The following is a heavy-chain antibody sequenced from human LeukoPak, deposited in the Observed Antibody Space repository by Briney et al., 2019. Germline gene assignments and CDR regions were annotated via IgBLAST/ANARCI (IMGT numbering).Heavy chain of an antibody. Sequence: ALVKVSCKASGGTSSSYAISWVRQAPGQGLEWMGGIIPIFGTANYAQKFQGRVTITTDESTSTAYMELSSLRSENTAVYYCARGDYDILTGYYYGVLDYWGQGTLVTVSS. CDR1: GGTSSSYA. CDR3: ARGDYDILTGYYYGVLDY. CDR2: IIPIFGTA. D-gene: IGHD3-9*01. V-gene: IGHV1-69*05. J-gene: IGHJ4*02.